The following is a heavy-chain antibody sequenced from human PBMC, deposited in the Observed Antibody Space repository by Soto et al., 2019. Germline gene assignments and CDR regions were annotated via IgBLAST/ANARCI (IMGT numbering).Heavy chain of an antibody. J-gene: IGHJ4*02. CDR2: IIPIFGTA. D-gene: IGHD2-15*01. Sequence: ASVKVSCKASGGTFSSYAISWVRQAPGQGLEWMGGIIPIFGTANYAQKFQGRVTITADESTSTAYMELSSLRSEDTAVYYCAGSYCSGGSCYRHNFDYWGQGTLVTVSS. CDR1: GGTFSSYA. CDR3: AGSYCSGGSCYRHNFDY. V-gene: IGHV1-69*13.